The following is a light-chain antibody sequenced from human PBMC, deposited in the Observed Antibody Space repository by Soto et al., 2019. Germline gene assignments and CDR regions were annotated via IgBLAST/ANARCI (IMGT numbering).Light chain of an antibody. CDR3: QHSDILPNP. Sequence: QVKMSASAVSVNVGDRVTITCRASQSISSWLAWYQQKPGRTPKLLIYYASSMYSGVPSRFSGSGSGTEFTLTIISLQPEDFARYYCQHSDILPNPFAQRTKVAIK. CDR1: QSISSW. CDR2: YAS. J-gene: IGKJ1*01. V-gene: IGKV1-5*01.